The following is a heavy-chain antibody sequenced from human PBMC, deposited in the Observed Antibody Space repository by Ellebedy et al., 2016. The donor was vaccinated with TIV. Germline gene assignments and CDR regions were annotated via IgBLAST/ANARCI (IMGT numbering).Heavy chain of an antibody. Sequence: GGSLRLXXAVSGFTFSTYWMHWVRRAPGKGLVWVSRINTDGSYIHYADSVKGRFTISRDNAKNTLSLQMNSLKDEDTAVYYCARDSYTNNYYYGFDVWGQGTTVTVSS. CDR3: ARDSYTNNYYYGFDV. V-gene: IGHV3-74*01. CDR2: INTDGSYI. D-gene: IGHD1-1*01. CDR1: GFTFSTYW. J-gene: IGHJ6*02.